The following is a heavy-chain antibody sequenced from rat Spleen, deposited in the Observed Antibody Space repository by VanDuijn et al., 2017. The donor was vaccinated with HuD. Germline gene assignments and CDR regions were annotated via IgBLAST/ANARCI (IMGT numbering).Heavy chain of an antibody. J-gene: IGHJ3*01. Sequence: QVQLKESGPGLVQPSQTLTLTCTVSGFSLTSAGVRWVRQPPGKGLEWIAAVSSGGNTYYDSTLKSRLSISRDTPKSQVFLNVNSLQPEDTGTYYCARHYYDGSLSTGDWFAYWGQGTLVTVSS. V-gene: IGHV2S12*01. CDR1: GFSLTSAG. D-gene: IGHD1-12*02. CDR2: VSSGGNT. CDR3: ARHYYDGSLSTGDWFAY.